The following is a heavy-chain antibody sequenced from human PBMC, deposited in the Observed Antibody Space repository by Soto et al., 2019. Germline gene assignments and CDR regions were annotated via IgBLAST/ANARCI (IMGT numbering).Heavy chain of an antibody. CDR3: ARVGQVLAETFDY. D-gene: IGHD3-3*01. CDR1: GYPFTSQY. Sequence: QVQLVQSGPEVKKPGAPVKIACKASGYPFTSQYIHWVRHAPGQGFQWMGIINPRDGNTTYAQNFQGSMTMTRDASTSTLKLEVTSLTSDDTAVYYGARVGQVLAETFDYWGQGNLSTVSS. V-gene: IGHV1-46*01. CDR2: INPRDGNT. J-gene: IGHJ4*02.